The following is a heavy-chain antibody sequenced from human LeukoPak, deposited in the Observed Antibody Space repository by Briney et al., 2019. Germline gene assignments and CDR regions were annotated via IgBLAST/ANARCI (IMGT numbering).Heavy chain of an antibody. Sequence: GGSLRLSCAASGFTFSDYYMTCIPQAPGKGLEWGSYISSSGSTIYYADSVKGRFTISRDNAKNSLYLQMNSLGAEDTAVYYRARGYDSSGYNWFDPWGQGTLVTVSS. V-gene: IGHV3-11*01. J-gene: IGHJ5*02. D-gene: IGHD3-22*01. CDR1: GFTFSDYY. CDR2: ISSSGSTI. CDR3: ARGYDSSGYNWFDP.